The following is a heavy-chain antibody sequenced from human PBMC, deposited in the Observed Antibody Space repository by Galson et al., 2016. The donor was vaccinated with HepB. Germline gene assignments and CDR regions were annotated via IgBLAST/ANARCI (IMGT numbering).Heavy chain of an antibody. CDR3: ATGDEGFDH. D-gene: IGHD2-21*01. J-gene: IGHJ4*02. V-gene: IGHV4-4*07. CDR1: GGSISSWY. Sequence: SETLSLTCAVSGGSISSWYWSWIRQPAGKGPEWIGRFYNSGSTDYNPSFKSRVTMSVDTSKNQFSLNLRSVTAADTAVYYCATGDEGFDHWGRGTLVTVSS. CDR2: FYNSGST.